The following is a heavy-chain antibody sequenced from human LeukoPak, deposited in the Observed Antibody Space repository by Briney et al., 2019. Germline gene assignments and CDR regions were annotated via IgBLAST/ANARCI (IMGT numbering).Heavy chain of an antibody. V-gene: IGHV3-64*01. Sequence: GGSLRLSCVVSGFIFSNYAMHWVRQAPGKGLEYVSSVNRNGDITYYANSVKGRFTISRDNPKNSLYLQMNSLRAEDTAVYYCATSRGSWPDYFDYWGQGTLVTVSS. CDR3: ATSRGSWPDYFDY. CDR2: VNRNGDIT. CDR1: GFIFSNYA. D-gene: IGHD6-13*01. J-gene: IGHJ4*02.